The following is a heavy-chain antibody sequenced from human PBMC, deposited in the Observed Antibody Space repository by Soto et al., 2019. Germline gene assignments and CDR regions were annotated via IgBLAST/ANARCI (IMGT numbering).Heavy chain of an antibody. D-gene: IGHD3-10*01. CDR3: ARDPTGSPHLDYNYYGMDV. CDR1: GYNFISYA. Sequence: QVQLVQSGPEVKKPGASVKVSCKTSGYNFISYAITWVRQAPGQRLEGVGWIGAYSGNANYAENLQGRVTMTIDTSTSTAYMELRSLRSDDTAVYYCARDPTGSPHLDYNYYGMDVWGQGTTVTVSS. J-gene: IGHJ6*02. V-gene: IGHV1-18*04. CDR2: IGAYSGNA.